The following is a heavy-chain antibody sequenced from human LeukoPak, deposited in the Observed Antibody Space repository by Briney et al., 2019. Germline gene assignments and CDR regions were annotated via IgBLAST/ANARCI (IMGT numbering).Heavy chain of an antibody. J-gene: IGHJ6*03. V-gene: IGHV3-30*02. CDR3: AREKYYYYYMDV. CDR1: GFTFTSYG. Sequence: GSLRLSCAASGFTFTSYGIHWVRQAPGKGLEWVAFIRYDGSNKYYADSVKGRFTISRDNSKNTLYLQMNSLRAEDTAVYYCAREKYYYYYMDVWGKGTTVTISS. CDR2: IRYDGSNK.